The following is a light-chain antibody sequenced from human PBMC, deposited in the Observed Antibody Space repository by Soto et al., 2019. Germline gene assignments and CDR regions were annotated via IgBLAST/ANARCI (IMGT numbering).Light chain of an antibody. Sequence: EVVLTQSPATLSLSPGARATLSCRASQSVSSYLVWYQQKPGQAPRLLIYDASNRATGIPVRFSGSGSGTDFTLTISSLEPEDLAVYYCQQRNSWPLTFGGGTKVEIK. CDR1: QSVSSY. CDR3: QQRNSWPLT. V-gene: IGKV3-11*01. J-gene: IGKJ4*01. CDR2: DAS.